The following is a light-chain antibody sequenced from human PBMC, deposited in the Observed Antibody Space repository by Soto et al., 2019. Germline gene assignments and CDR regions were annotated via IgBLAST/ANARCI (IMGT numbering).Light chain of an antibody. CDR2: SND. V-gene: IGLV1-44*01. CDR1: SSNLGDNT. J-gene: IGLJ2*01. CDR3: AVWDDSLDGVV. Sequence: QSVLTQPPSASGTPGQSVTISCSGSSSNLGDNTVNWYQQLPGTAPKLLMYSNDQRWSGVPDRFSGSKSGTSASLAISGLQSEDEADYYCAVWDDSLDGVVFGGGTKVTVL.